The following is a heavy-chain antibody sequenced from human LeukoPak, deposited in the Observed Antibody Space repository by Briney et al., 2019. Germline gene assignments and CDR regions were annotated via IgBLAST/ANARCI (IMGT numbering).Heavy chain of an antibody. J-gene: IGHJ4*02. CDR1: GGSIRSIDSY. CDR2: GFYSGST. Sequence: SETLSLTCTASGGSIRSIDSYWGWIRQPPGKGLEWIGSGFYSGSTYYNPSLKSRVTISVDTSKNQFSLKLRSVTAADTAVYYCARSSSTWAECQFDFWGQGTLVTVSS. CDR3: ARSSSTWAECQFDF. V-gene: IGHV4-39*07. D-gene: IGHD6-13*01.